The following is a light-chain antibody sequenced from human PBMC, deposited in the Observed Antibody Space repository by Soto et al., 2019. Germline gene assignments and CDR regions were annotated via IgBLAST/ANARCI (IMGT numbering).Light chain of an antibody. V-gene: IGKV1-39*01. CDR3: QQSYSSSWT. J-gene: IGKJ1*01. CDR1: QSISNH. Sequence: IQMTQSPSSLSASVGDRVTITCRARQSISNHLNWYQQKPGKAPKFLIYAASSLQSGVPPRFSGSGSGTDFTLTISSLQREDFATYFCQQSYSSSWTFGQGTKVEI. CDR2: AAS.